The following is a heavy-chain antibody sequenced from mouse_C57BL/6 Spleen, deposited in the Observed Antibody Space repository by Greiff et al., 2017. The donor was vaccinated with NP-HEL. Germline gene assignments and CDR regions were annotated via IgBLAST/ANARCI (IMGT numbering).Heavy chain of an antibody. V-gene: IGHV5-4*01. CDR2: ISDGGSYT. J-gene: IGHJ1*03. D-gene: IGHD1-1*01. Sequence: EVMLVESGGGLVKPGGSLKLSCAASGFTFSSYALSWVRQTPEKRLEWVATISDGGSYTYYPDNVTGRFTISRDNAKNNLYLQMSHLKSEDTAMYYCARDRDYYGSSRHWYFDVWGTGTTVTVSS. CDR3: ARDRDYYGSSRHWYFDV. CDR1: GFTFSSYA.